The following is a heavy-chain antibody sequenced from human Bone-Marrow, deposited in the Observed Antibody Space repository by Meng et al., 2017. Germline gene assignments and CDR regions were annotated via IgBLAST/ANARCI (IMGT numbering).Heavy chain of an antibody. CDR3: ARGPYCSGGSCYSDDYYYYYGMDV. Sequence: ASVKVSCKASGYTFTGYYMHWVRQAPGQGPEWMGWINPNSGGTNYAQKFQGRVTMTRDTSISTAYMELRRLRSDDTAVYYCARGPYCSGGSCYSDDYYYYYGMDVWGQGTTVTVSS. V-gene: IGHV1-2*02. CDR1: GYTFTGYY. D-gene: IGHD2-15*01. J-gene: IGHJ6*02. CDR2: INPNSGGT.